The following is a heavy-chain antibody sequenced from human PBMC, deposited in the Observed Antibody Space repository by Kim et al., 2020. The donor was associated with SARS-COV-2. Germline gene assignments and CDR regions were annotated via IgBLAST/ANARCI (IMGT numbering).Heavy chain of an antibody. CDR2: INKDGSEK. V-gene: IGHV3-7*01. CDR3: AREWGY. Sequence: GGSLRLSCAASGFTFSNDWMSWVRQAPGKGLEWVANINKDGSEKYYVDSVKGRITTSRDNAKNSLYLQMNSLRAEDTAVYYCAREWGYWGHGTLVTFSS. D-gene: IGHD3-16*01. J-gene: IGHJ4*01. CDR1: GFTFSNDW.